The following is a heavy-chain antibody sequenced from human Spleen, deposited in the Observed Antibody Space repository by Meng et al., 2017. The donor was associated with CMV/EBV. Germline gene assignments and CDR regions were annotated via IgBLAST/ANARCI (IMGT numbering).Heavy chain of an antibody. V-gene: IGHV4-38-2*02. J-gene: IGHJ4*02. CDR3: ARHSSSWEIDY. Sequence: LRLSCTVSGYSISSGYYWGWIRQPPGKGLEWIGSIYHSGSTYYNPSLKSRVTISVDTSKNQFSLKLSSVTAADTAVYYCARHSSSWEIDYWGQGTLVTVSS. CDR2: IYHSGST. D-gene: IGHD6-13*01. CDR1: GYSISSGYY.